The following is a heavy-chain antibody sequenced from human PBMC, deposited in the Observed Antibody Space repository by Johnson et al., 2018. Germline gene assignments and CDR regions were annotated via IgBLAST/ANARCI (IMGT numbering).Heavy chain of an antibody. CDR2: ISSSSSTI. J-gene: IGHJ4*02. D-gene: IGHD6-19*01. CDR3: AKARLVDN. V-gene: IGHV3-48*01. Sequence: VQLVESGGGLVQPGGSLRLSCAASGFTFTSYSMNWVRQAPGKGLEWLSYISSSSSTIYYADSVKGRFTISRDNAKNALYLQMNSLRVEDTAVYYCAKARLVDNWGQGTLVIVSS. CDR1: GFTFTSYS.